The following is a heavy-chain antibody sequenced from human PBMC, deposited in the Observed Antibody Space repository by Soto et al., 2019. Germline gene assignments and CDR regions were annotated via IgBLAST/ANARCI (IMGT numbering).Heavy chain of an antibody. CDR1: GFTFSSFE. J-gene: IGHJ6*02. Sequence: EVQLVESGGGLVQPGGSLRLSCAASGFTFSSFEMNWVRQAPGKGLEWVSYISSGGGTIYYADSMKGRFTISKDNAKNSLYLQMNSLRAEDTGVYYCARVSRIPVQGMDVWGQGTTVTVSS. V-gene: IGHV3-48*03. CDR2: ISSGGGTI. CDR3: ARVSRIPVQGMDV. D-gene: IGHD1-1*01.